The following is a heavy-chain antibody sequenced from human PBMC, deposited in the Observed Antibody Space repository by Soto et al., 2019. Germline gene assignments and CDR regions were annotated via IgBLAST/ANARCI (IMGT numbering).Heavy chain of an antibody. V-gene: IGHV4-4*07. Sequence: SETLSLTCNVFGGSVSGFYWTWIRQPAGKGLEWIGRIYSSGSTKYNPSLKSRVSMSLDTSRNQFSLNLTSVTAADTAVYYCARGQRFSDWFDPWGQGTLVTVSS. CDR1: GGSVSGFY. CDR2: IYSSGST. J-gene: IGHJ5*02. CDR3: ARGQRFSDWFDP. D-gene: IGHD3-3*01.